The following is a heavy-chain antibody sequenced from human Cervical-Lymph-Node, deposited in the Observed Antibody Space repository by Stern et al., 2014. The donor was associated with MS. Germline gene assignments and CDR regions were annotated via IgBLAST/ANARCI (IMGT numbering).Heavy chain of an antibody. CDR3: ARASVRGEGQLDY. J-gene: IGHJ4*02. D-gene: IGHD1-1*01. Sequence: QPPLQEAGPGLVMPSQNLSLTCTVSGGSTSSGDYYCIWNCHPTGKALERTEYIYYSGSTYYNPSLKRRVTISVDTSKNQFSLKLSSVTAADTAVYYCARASVRGEGQLDYWGQGTLVTVSS. V-gene: IGHV4-30-4*01. CDR1: GGSTSSGDYY. CDR2: IYYSGST.